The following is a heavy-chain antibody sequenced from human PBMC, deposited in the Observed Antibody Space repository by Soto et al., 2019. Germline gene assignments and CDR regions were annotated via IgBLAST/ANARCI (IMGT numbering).Heavy chain of an antibody. CDR1: GYTFTSYG. CDR2: ISAYNGNT. J-gene: IGHJ4*02. V-gene: IGHV1-18*01. Sequence: QVQLVQSGAEVKKPGASVKVSCKASGYTFTSYGISWVRQAPGQGLEWMGWISAYNGNTNYAQKLKGRVTMTTDTSTSTAYMELRSLRSDDTAVYYCATDRRKYSSGWRYFDSWGQGTLVTVSS. CDR3: ATDRRKYSSGWRYFDS. D-gene: IGHD6-19*01.